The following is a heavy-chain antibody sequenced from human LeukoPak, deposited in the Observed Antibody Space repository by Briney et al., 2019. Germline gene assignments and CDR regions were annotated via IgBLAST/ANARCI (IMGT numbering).Heavy chain of an antibody. Sequence: GASVKVSCKASGGTFSSYAISWVRQAPGQGLEWMGGIIPIFGTANYAQKFQGRVTITADESTSTAYMELGSLRSEDTAVYYCARDGIDYYDSSGYYYVRWYFDLWGRGTLVTVSS. V-gene: IGHV1-69*13. CDR1: GGTFSSYA. CDR2: IIPIFGTA. D-gene: IGHD3-22*01. J-gene: IGHJ2*01. CDR3: ARDGIDYYDSSGYYYVRWYFDL.